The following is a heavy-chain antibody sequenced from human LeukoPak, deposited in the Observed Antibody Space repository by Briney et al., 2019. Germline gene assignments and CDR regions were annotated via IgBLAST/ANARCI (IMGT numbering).Heavy chain of an antibody. D-gene: IGHD6-19*01. CDR1: RFTLSNYW. J-gene: IGHJ4*02. CDR2: IKQDGSET. Sequence: GGSLRLSCAASRFTLSNYWMSWVRQAPGKGLEWVANIKQDGSETYYVDSVKGRFTISRDNAKNSLYLQMNSLRAEDTAVYYCARPTPGIAVAGTHPFDYWGQGTLVTVSS. CDR3: ARPTPGIAVAGTHPFDY. V-gene: IGHV3-7*01.